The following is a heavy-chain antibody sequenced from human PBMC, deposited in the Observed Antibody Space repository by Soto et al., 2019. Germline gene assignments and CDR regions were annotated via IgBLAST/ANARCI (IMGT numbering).Heavy chain of an antibody. V-gene: IGHV1-69*13. CDR3: ANGSGSYYNGYYYYGMDV. CDR1: GGTFSSYA. J-gene: IGHJ6*04. D-gene: IGHD3-10*01. CDR2: IIPIFGTA. Sequence: SVKVSCKASGGTFSSYAISWVRQAPGQGLEWMGGIIPIFGTANYAQKFQGRVTITADESTSTAYMELSSLRSEDTAVYYGANGSGSYYNGYYYYGMDVWGKGTTVTVSS.